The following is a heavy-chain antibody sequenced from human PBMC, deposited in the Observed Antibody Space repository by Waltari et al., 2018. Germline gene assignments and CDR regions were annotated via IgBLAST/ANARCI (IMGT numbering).Heavy chain of an antibody. CDR3: TAVNY. Sequence: EVQLVESGGGLVKPGGSLRLSCAASGFGFSHAWMSWVRQAPGKGLEWVGRIRGKSDGGTTEYAVPVKGRFAISRDDSKNTEFLQMNTLRTEDTAIYYCTAVNYWGQGTLVTVSS. CDR2: IRGKSDGGTT. V-gene: IGHV3-15*01. J-gene: IGHJ4*02. CDR1: GFGFSHAW.